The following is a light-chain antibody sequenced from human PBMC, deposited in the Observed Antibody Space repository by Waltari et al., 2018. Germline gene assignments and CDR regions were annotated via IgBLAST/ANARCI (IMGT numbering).Light chain of an antibody. CDR2: VNSDGSH. CDR1: SGHSSNI. J-gene: IGLJ3*02. CDR3: ETGGHGTWV. V-gene: IGLV4-69*01. Sequence: QLVLTQSPSASASLGASVKLTCTLSSGHSSNIIAWLQQQPGKGPRYLMKVNSDGSHRKGDEIPERFSGSSSGAERYLTISSLQSEDEADYYCETGGHGTWVFGGGTKLTVL.